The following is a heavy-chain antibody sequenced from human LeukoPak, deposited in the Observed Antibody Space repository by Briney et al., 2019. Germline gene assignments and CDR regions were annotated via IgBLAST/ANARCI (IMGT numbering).Heavy chain of an antibody. CDR2: ISYDGSNK. CDR3: ARDSDTIFGVVSSRGFDY. Sequence: GGSLRLSCAASGFTFSSYAMHWVRQAPGKGLEWVAVISYDGSNKYYADSVKGRFTISRDNSKNTLYLQMNSLGAEDTAVYYCARDSDTIFGVVSSRGFDYWGQGTLVTVSS. J-gene: IGHJ4*02. CDR1: GFTFSSYA. D-gene: IGHD3-3*01. V-gene: IGHV3-30-3*01.